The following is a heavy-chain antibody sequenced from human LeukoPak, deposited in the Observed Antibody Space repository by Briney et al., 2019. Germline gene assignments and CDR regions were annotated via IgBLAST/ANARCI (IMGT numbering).Heavy chain of an antibody. CDR2: INHSGST. J-gene: IGHJ6*04. Sequence: SETLSLTCAVYGGSFSGYYWSWIRQPPGKGLEWIGEINHSGSTNYNPSLKSRVTISVDTSKNQFSLKLSSVTAADTAVYYCARLLNNIAAAVDVWRKGTTVTVSS. CDR1: GGSFSGYY. CDR3: ARLLNNIAAAVDV. V-gene: IGHV4-34*01. D-gene: IGHD6-13*01.